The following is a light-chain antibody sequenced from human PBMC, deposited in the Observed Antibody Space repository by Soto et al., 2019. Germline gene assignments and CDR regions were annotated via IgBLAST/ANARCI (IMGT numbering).Light chain of an antibody. CDR1: QSLSSSF. V-gene: IGKV3-20*01. J-gene: IGKJ1*01. CDR2: GAS. Sequence: EIVLTQSPGTLSLSPGQRATLSCRASQSLSSSFSAWYQQKPGQAPRLIIYGASSRAAGIPDRFSGSGSGTDFTLTISSLEPEDFAVYYCHQFATTRSFGQGTKV. CDR3: HQFATTRS.